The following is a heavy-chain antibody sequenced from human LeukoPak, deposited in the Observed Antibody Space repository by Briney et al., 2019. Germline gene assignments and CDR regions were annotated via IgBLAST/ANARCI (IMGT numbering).Heavy chain of an antibody. CDR1: GYTFTSLD. CDR2: MNTNSGNT. J-gene: IGHJ4*02. CDR3: ARVDGSPDY. Sequence: ASVKVSCKASGYTFTSLDINWVRQASGQGLEWMGWMNTNSGNTGYAQQIQGRLTITRNTSISTVYMELSSLRSEDTAVYYCARVDGSPDYWGQGTLVTVSS. D-gene: IGHD2-15*01. V-gene: IGHV1-8*03.